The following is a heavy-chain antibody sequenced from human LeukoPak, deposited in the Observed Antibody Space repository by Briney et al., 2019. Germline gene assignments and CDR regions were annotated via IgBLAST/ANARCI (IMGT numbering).Heavy chain of an antibody. D-gene: IGHD5-12*01. V-gene: IGHV1-69*06. CDR2: IIPIFDTA. CDR3: ARDGHGYSGYDFRYFDY. Sequence: GASVKVSCKASGGTFRSYAINWVRQASGQGLEWMGGIIPIFDTANNAQKLQGRVTITADKSTSTAYMELSSLTSEDTAVYYCARDGHGYSGYDFRYFDYWGQGTLVTVSS. J-gene: IGHJ4*02. CDR1: GGTFRSYA.